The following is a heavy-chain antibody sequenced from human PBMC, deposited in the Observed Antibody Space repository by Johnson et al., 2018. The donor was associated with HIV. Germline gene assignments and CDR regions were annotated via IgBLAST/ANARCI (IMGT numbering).Heavy chain of an antibody. CDR3: ARVVKFNWSFAAFEI. CDR1: GFTFDDYD. D-gene: IGHD1-26*01. CDR2: ISWHGGSA. J-gene: IGHJ3*02. Sequence: EVQLVESGGGLVQPGGSLRLSCAASGFTFDDYDMSWVRQAPGKGLEWVSGISWHGGSADYADSVKGRFTTSRANAKNSLYLQMSSLRAEDTAFYYCARVVKFNWSFAAFEIWGQGTMVTVPS. V-gene: IGHV3-20*04.